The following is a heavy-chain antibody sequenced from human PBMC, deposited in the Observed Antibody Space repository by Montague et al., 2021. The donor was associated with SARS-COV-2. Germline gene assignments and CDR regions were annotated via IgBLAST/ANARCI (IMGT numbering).Heavy chain of an antibody. CDR1: GGSISSGGYY. CDR2: IYYSGST. J-gene: IGHJ4*02. CDR3: ARVRGLTIFGVVGPFDY. V-gene: IGHV4-31*03. D-gene: IGHD3-3*01. Sequence: TLSLTCTVSGGSISSGGYYWSWIRQHPGKGLEWIGYIYYSGSTYYNPSLKSRVTISVDTSKNQFSLKLSSVTAADTAVCYCARVRGLTIFGVVGPFDYWGQGPLVTVSS.